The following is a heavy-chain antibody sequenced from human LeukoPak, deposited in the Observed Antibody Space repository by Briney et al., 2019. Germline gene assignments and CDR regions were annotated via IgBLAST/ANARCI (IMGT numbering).Heavy chain of an antibody. Sequence: GGSLRLSCAASGFTYSSYAMSWVRQAPGKGLEWVSAISGSGGSTYYADSVKGRFTISRDNSKNTLYLQMNSLRAEDTAVYYCVRSGSSPSRTAWFDPWGQGTLVTVSS. CDR3: VRSGSSPSRTAWFDP. CDR1: GFTYSSYA. D-gene: IGHD2-15*01. J-gene: IGHJ5*02. V-gene: IGHV3-23*01. CDR2: ISGSGGST.